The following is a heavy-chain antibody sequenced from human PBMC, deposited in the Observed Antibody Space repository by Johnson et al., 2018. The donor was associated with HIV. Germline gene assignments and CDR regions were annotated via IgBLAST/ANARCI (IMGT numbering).Heavy chain of an antibody. Sequence: EKLVESGGGVVQPGKSLTLSCVVSGLSFSNFGIHWVRQAPGKGLEGVATIKQAEGGKYYVDSVTGRFTISRDNAKNSLYLQMNSLRAEDTALYYCAREGHYDSRLGAFDIWGQGTLVAVSS. V-gene: IGHV3-7*03. CDR3: AREGHYDSRLGAFDI. D-gene: IGHD3-22*01. J-gene: IGHJ3*02. CDR2: IKQAEGGK. CDR1: GLSFSNFG.